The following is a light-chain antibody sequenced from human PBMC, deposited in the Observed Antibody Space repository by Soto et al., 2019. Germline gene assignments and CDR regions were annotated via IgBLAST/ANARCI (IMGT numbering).Light chain of an antibody. Sequence: EIVLTQSPGTLSLSPGERATLSCRASQSVSIAYLAWYQQRPGQAPRLLIYGGSSRATGVADTFSSGGSGTDFTLTISRLDPEDFAVYYCQHYTTSSLTFGQGTRLEIK. CDR1: QSVSIAY. V-gene: IGKV3-20*01. CDR2: GGS. CDR3: QHYTTSSLT. J-gene: IGKJ5*01.